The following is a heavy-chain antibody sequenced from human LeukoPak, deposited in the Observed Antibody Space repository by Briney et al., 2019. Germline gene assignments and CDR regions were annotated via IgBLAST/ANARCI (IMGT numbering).Heavy chain of an antibody. D-gene: IGHD3-10*01. J-gene: IGHJ5*02. CDR2: INAYNGNT. CDR1: GYTFTDYG. Sequence: ASVEVSCKASGYTFTDYGITWVRQAPGPGLEWMGWINAYNGNTDYAQKLQGRVTMTTDTSTSTAYMELRSLRSDDTAVYYCARDPRFGRYYYGSGSYSGGNWFDPWGQGTLVTVSS. CDR3: ARDPRFGRYYYGSGSYSGGNWFDP. V-gene: IGHV1-18*01.